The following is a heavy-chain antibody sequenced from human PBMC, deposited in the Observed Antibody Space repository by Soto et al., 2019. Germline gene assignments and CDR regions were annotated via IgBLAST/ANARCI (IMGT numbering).Heavy chain of an antibody. CDR2: INHSGST. Sequence: PSETLSLTCAVYGGSFSGYYWSWIRQPPGKGLEWIGEINHSGSTNYNPSLKSRVTISVDTSKNQFSLKLSSVTAADTAVYYCARVWVTMVRGVISNYYYYGMDVWGQGTTVTVSS. CDR3: ARVWVTMVRGVISNYYYYGMDV. V-gene: IGHV4-34*01. D-gene: IGHD3-10*01. J-gene: IGHJ6*02. CDR1: GGSFSGYY.